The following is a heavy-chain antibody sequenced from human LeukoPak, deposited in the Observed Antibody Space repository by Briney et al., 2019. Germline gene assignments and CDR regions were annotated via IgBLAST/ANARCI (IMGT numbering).Heavy chain of an antibody. V-gene: IGHV1-18*01. J-gene: IGHJ4*02. D-gene: IGHD3-22*01. Sequence: GASVKVSCKASGYTFTSYGISWVRQAPGQGLEWMGWISAYNGNTNYAQELQGRVTMTTDTSTSTAYMELRSLRSDDTAVYYCARGSYYYDSSGYYFYWGQGTLVTVSS. CDR2: ISAYNGNT. CDR3: ARGSYYYDSSGYYFY. CDR1: GYTFTSYG.